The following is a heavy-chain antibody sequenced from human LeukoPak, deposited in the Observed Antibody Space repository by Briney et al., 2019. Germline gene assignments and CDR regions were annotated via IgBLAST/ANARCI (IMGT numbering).Heavy chain of an antibody. CDR2: IKSKTDGGTT. CDR1: GFTFSNAW. Sequence: PGGSLRLSCAASGFTFSNAWMSWVRQAPGKGLEWVGRIKSKTDGGTTDYAAPVKGRFTISRDDSKNTLYLQMNSLKTEDTAVYYCTTDPYKAITMVRGVTAFDYLGQGTLVTVSS. V-gene: IGHV3-15*01. D-gene: IGHD3-10*01. CDR3: TTDPYKAITMVRGVTAFDY. J-gene: IGHJ4*02.